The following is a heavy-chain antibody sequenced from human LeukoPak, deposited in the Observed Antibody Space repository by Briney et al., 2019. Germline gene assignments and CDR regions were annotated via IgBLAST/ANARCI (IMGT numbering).Heavy chain of an antibody. CDR3: ARAWATDYFDY. Sequence: PSETLSLTCTVSGGSISSYYWSWIRQPPGRGLEWIGYMYYSGSTNHNPSLKSRVTISVGTSKNQFSLKLSSVTAADTAVYYCARAWATDYFDYWGQGTLVTVSS. V-gene: IGHV4-59*01. CDR2: MYYSGST. J-gene: IGHJ4*02. CDR1: GGSISSYY.